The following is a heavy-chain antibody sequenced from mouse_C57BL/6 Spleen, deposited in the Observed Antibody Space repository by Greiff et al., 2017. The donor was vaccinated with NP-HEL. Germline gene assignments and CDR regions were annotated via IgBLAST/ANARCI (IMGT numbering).Heavy chain of an antibody. V-gene: IGHV10-1*01. CDR3: VRSSSYRYFDV. J-gene: IGHJ1*03. CDR2: IRSKSNNYAT. CDR1: GFSFNTYA. D-gene: IGHD1-1*01. Sequence: EVKLVESGGGLVQPKGSLKLSCAASGFSFNTYAMNWVRQAPGKGLEWVARIRSKSNNYATYYADSVKDRFTISRDDSESMLYLQMNNLKTEDTAMYYCVRSSSYRYFDVWGTGTTVTVSS.